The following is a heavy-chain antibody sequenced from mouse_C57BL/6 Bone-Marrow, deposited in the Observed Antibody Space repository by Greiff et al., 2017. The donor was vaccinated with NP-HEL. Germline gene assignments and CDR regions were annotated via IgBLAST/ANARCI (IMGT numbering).Heavy chain of an antibody. J-gene: IGHJ4*01. Sequence: VQLQQSGAELARPGASVKMSCKASGYTFTSYTMHWVKQRPGQGLEWIGYINPSSGYTKYNQKFKDKATLTADKSSSTAYMQLSSLTSEDSAVYYCARSGRVYAIDYWGQGTSVTVSS. V-gene: IGHV1-4*01. CDR3: ARSGRVYAIDY. CDR1: GYTFTSYT. CDR2: INPSSGYT.